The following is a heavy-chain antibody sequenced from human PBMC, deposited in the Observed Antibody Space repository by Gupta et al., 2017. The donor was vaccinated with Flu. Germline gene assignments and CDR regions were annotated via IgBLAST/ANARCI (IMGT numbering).Heavy chain of an antibody. V-gene: IGHV3-23*01. CDR3: AKYLVTPHGLMTQPAACDR. J-gene: IGHJ3*01. CDR1: GLHFRSYA. D-gene: IGHD2-15*01. Sequence: EVQILESGGGLVQPGGSLRLSCAVSGLHFRSYAMSWVRQAPVKGLELVAAISDTGDATYYADAVKGRFTISRDNSESTVHLQMDGLIPGDTAKYFCAKYLVTPHGLMTQPAACDRWGQGTEVTVS. CDR2: ISDTGDAT.